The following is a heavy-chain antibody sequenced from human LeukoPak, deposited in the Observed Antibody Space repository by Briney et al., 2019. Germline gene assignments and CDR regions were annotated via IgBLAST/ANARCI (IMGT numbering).Heavy chain of an antibody. Sequence: ASVKVSCKASGGTFSSYAINWVRQATGQGLEWMGWMNPNSGNTGYAQKFQGRVTMTRNTSISTAYMELSSLRSEDTAVYYCARDVEMADDYWGQGTLVTVSS. J-gene: IGHJ4*02. CDR1: GGTFSSYA. CDR2: MNPNSGNT. D-gene: IGHD5-24*01. CDR3: ARDVEMADDY. V-gene: IGHV1-8*02.